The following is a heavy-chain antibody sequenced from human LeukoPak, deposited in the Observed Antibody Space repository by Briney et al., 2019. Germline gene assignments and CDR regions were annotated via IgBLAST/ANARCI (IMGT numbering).Heavy chain of an antibody. CDR2: IYNSGST. V-gene: IGHV4-59*01. CDR3: GRVTAGNSLDD. CDR1: GGSITNYY. J-gene: IGHJ4*02. D-gene: IGHD4-23*01. Sequence: SETLSLTCTVSGGSITNYYWSWIRQPPGKGLEWIGDIYNSGSTNYNPSLKSRVTISVDTSKNQFSLKLNSVTAADTAMYYCGRVTAGNSLDDWSRGTLVTVSS.